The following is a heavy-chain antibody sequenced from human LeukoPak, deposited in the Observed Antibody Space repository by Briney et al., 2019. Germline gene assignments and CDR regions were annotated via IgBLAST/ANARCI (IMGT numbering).Heavy chain of an antibody. CDR2: IYSGGST. CDR1: GFTVSSYY. J-gene: IGHJ4*02. CDR3: ARDIGLGSSY. Sequence: GGSLRLSCAASGFTVSSYYMTWVRQAPGKGLEWVSVIYSGGSTYYADSVKGRFTVSRDNSKNTLFLQMNSLRAEDTAMYYCARDIGLGSSYWGQGTLVTVSS. V-gene: IGHV3-66*01. D-gene: IGHD1-26*01.